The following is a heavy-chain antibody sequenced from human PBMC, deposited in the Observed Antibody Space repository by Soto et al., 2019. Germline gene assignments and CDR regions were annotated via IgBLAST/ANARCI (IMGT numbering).Heavy chain of an antibody. CDR2: ISYDGSNK. CDR3: ARIHPSGYPEDY. V-gene: IGHV3-30-3*01. CDR1: GFTFSSYA. Sequence: GGSLRLSCAASGFTFSSYAMHWVRQAPGKGLEWVAVISYDGSNKYYADSVKGRFTISRDNSKNTLYLQMNSLRAEDTAVYYCARIHPSGYPEDYWGQGTLVTVSS. D-gene: IGHD3-22*01. J-gene: IGHJ4*02.